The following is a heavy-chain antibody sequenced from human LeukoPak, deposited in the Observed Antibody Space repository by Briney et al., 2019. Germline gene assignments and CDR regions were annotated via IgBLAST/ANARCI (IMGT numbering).Heavy chain of an antibody. V-gene: IGHV3-15*01. CDR1: GFTFTNAW. CDR2: IKSKIVGGTT. D-gene: IGHD2-2*01. CDR3: PTGKCCSSTSCYYSYYYGMDV. Sequence: GGALRLSCAASGFTFTNAWMSWVRQAPGEGLEWVGRIKSKIVGGTTDYAAPVKGRFTISRDDSKNTLYLQMNSLKTEDTSVYYCPTGKCCSSTSCYYSYYYGMDVWGKGTTVTVSS. J-gene: IGHJ6*04.